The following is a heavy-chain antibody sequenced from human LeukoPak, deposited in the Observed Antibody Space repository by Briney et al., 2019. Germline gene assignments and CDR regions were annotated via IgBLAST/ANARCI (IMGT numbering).Heavy chain of an antibody. D-gene: IGHD4-17*01. CDR3: ARDDDYGDLFDY. Sequence: GGSLRLSCAASGFTFSSYGMSWVRQAPGKGLEWVSSISSSSSYIYYADSVKGRFTISRDNAKNSLYLQMNSLRAEDTAVYYCARDDDYGDLFDYWGQGTLVTVSS. V-gene: IGHV3-21*01. J-gene: IGHJ4*02. CDR1: GFTFSSYG. CDR2: ISSSSSYI.